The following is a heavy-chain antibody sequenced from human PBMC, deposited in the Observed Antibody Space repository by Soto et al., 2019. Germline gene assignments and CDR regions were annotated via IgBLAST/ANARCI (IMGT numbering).Heavy chain of an antibody. CDR2: IYPDDSDI. D-gene: IGHD2-15*01. CDR3: ARHTFCSGGSCYSSYYYGMDV. V-gene: IGHV5-51*01. Sequence: PGESLKISCKGSGYNFSSYWIAWVRQMSGKGLEWMGIIYPDDSDIKYSPSFQGQVSISADKSISTAYLQWNSLKASDTAIYYCARHTFCSGGSCYSSYYYGMDVWGQGTTVTVS. CDR1: GYNFSSYW. J-gene: IGHJ6*02.